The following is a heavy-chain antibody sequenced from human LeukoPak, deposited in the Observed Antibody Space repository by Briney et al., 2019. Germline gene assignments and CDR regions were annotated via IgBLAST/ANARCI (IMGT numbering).Heavy chain of an antibody. CDR1: GFTVISYA. J-gene: IGHJ4*02. Sequence: PGGSLRLSCAASGFTVISYAMSWVSHAPGKGLEWVSAISGSGGSIHYADSVKGRFTISRDNSKTPLYLQMNTLRAEDTAVYYCARDGRWLAYFDYWGQGTLVTVPS. V-gene: IGHV3-23*01. CDR2: ISGSGGSI. CDR3: ARDGRWLAYFDY. D-gene: IGHD6-19*01.